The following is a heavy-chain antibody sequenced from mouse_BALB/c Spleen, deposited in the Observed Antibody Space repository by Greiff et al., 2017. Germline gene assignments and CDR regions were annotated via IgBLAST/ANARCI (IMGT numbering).Heavy chain of an antibody. CDR3: ARGIYYDYDGTGFYAMDY. V-gene: IGHV1-39*01. Sequence: EVKLQQSGPELEKPGASVKISCKASGYSFTGYNMNWVKQSNGKSLEWIGNIDPYYGGTSYNQKFKGKATLTVDKSSSTAYMQLKSLTSEDSAVYYCARGIYYDYDGTGFYAMDYWGQGTSVTVSS. D-gene: IGHD2-4*01. CDR2: IDPYYGGT. CDR1: GYSFTGYN. J-gene: IGHJ4*01.